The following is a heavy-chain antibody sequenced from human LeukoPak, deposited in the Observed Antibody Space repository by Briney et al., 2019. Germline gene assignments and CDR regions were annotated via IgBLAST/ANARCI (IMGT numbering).Heavy chain of an antibody. CDR2: LSGDSTNI. V-gene: IGHV3-9*01. CDR3: AKGPSHYSGIYRYFDY. J-gene: IGHJ4*02. CDR1: GFTFDDYA. D-gene: IGHD1-26*01. Sequence: GGSLRLSSAASGFTFDDYAMHWVRQAPGKGLEWVSGLSGDSTNIGYADSVKGRFTISRDNAKNSLYLQMNSLRVDDTAFYYCAKGPSHYSGIYRYFDYWGQGTLVTVSS.